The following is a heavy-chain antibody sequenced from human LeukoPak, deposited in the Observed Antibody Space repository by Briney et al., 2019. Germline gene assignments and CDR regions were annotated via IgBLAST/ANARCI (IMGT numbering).Heavy chain of an antibody. CDR3: AKAFYDFWRLDY. Sequence: PGGSLRLSCAASGFTFSSYAMSWVRQAPGKGLEWVSAISGSGGNTYYADSVKGRFTISRDNSKNTLYLQMNSLRAEDTAVYYCAKAFYDFWRLDYWGQGTLVSVSS. J-gene: IGHJ4*02. CDR2: ISGSGGNT. V-gene: IGHV3-23*01. D-gene: IGHD3-3*01. CDR1: GFTFSSYA.